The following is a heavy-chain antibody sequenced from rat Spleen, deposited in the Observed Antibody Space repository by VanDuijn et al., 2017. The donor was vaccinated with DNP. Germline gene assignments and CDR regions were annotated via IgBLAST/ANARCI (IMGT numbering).Heavy chain of an antibody. CDR1: GFTFSDYA. V-gene: IGHV5-17*01. CDR3: ARWSSSHWYFDF. CDR2: ISYDGSRT. J-gene: IGHJ1*01. Sequence: EVQLVESGGGLVQPGRSVKLSCAASGFTFSDYAMAWVRQTPKNGLEWVATISYDGSRTYHRDSVKGRFTISRDNAKSTLYLQMNSLRSEDMATYYCARWSSSHWYFDFWGPGTMVTVSS. D-gene: IGHD1-2*01.